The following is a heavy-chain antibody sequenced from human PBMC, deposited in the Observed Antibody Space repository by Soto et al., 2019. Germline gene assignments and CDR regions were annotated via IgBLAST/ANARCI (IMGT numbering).Heavy chain of an antibody. Sequence: GGSLRLSCAASGFTFSTYSMNRVRQAPGKGLEWVSYISSGSSTMYYADSVKGRFTISRDNAKNSLYLQMNSLRAEDTAVYYCARWSRPYYMDVWGKGTTVTVSS. CDR1: GFTFSTYS. CDR3: ARWSRPYYMDV. D-gene: IGHD3-3*01. CDR2: ISSGSSTM. J-gene: IGHJ6*03. V-gene: IGHV3-48*01.